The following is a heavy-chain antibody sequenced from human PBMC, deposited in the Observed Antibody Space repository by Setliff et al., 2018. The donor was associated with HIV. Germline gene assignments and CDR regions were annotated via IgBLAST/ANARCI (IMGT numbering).Heavy chain of an antibody. D-gene: IGHD4-17*01. V-gene: IGHV4-39*07. CDR3: ARDYAGRFDY. J-gene: IGHJ4*02. Sequence: PSETLSLTCNVSGGAISSSSYYWFWIRQPPGKGLEWIGSIFYSGSTYYNPSLKSRVAISVDTSKNQFSLRLTSVTAADTAVYYCARDYAGRFDYWGQGTLVTVSS. CDR1: GGAISSSSYY. CDR2: IFYSGST.